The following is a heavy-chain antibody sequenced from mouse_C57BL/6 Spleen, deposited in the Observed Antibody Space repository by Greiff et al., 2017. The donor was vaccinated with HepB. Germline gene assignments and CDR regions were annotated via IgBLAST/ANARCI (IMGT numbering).Heavy chain of an antibody. CDR1: GYTFTSYW. V-gene: IGHV1-55*01. Sequence: QVQLKQPGAELVKPGASVKMSCKASGYTFTSYWITWVKQRPGQGLEWIGDIYPGSGSTNYNEKFKSKATLTVDTSSSTAYMQLSSLTSEDSAVYYCASQDYYGSSNWYFDVWGTGTTVTVSS. J-gene: IGHJ1*03. CDR2: IYPGSGST. D-gene: IGHD1-1*01. CDR3: ASQDYYGSSNWYFDV.